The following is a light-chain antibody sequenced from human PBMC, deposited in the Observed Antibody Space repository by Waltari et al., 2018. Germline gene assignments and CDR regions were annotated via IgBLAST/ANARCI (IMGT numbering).Light chain of an antibody. CDR1: QSISSW. Sequence: DIQMTQSPSSLSASIGEPVTFTCRARQSISSWLAWDQQKPGKAPKLLISKASTLESGVPSRFSGSGSGTEFTLTISSLQPDDFATYYCQQYTSFSLTFGGGTTVEIK. CDR2: KAS. CDR3: QQYTSFSLT. V-gene: IGKV1-5*03. J-gene: IGKJ4*01.